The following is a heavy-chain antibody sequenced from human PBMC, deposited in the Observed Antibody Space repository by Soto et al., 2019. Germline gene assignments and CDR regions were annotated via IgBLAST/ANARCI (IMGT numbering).Heavy chain of an antibody. CDR1: DGSISNFY. J-gene: IGHJ4*02. V-gene: IGHV4-59*01. Sequence: EPLSLTCTVSDGSISNFYWSWIRQPPGKGLEWIGYISSSGNTNYNPSLKSRVSISVDTSKNQFSLYLQMNSLRAEDTALYYCAKARVGGYSYGTHPLDYWGQGTLVTVSS. D-gene: IGHD5-18*01. CDR3: AKARVGGYSYGTHPLDY. CDR2: ISSSGNT.